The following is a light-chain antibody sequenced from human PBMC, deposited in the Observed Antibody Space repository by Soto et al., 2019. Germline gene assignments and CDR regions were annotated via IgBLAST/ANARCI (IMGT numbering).Light chain of an antibody. CDR2: KAS. CDR3: QQNNSNPLT. CDR1: QSISAW. V-gene: IGKV1-5*03. Sequence: DIQMTQSPSTLSASVGDRVIITCRASQSISAWLAWYQQKPGKAPKLLIYKASSLESGVPSRFSGSGSGTEFTLTISGLQPYDFATYYCQQNNSNPLTFGGGTKVEFK. J-gene: IGKJ4*02.